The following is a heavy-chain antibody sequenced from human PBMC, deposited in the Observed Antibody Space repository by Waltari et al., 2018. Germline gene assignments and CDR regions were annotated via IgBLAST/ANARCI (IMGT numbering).Heavy chain of an antibody. CDR2: ISSSSSYI. V-gene: IGHV3-21*01. Sequence: EVQLVESGGGLVKSGGSLRLSCAASGFTFSSYSMNWVRQAPGKGLEWVSSISSSSSYIYYADSVKGRFTISRDNAKNSLYLQMNSLRAEDTAVYYCARGGAVAGTGAFDIWGQGTMVTVSS. D-gene: IGHD6-19*01. CDR3: ARGGAVAGTGAFDI. CDR1: GFTFSSYS. J-gene: IGHJ3*02.